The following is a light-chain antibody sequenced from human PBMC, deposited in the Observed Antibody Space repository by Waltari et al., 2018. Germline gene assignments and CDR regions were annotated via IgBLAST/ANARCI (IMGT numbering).Light chain of an antibody. CDR1: KLGDKY. CDR3: QAWDSSTADVV. J-gene: IGLJ2*01. CDR2: QDT. Sequence: SYELTQPPSVSVSPGQTASITCSGDKLGDKYTSWYQQKPGQSPVLVIYQDTKRPSGFPERFSGSNSGNTATLTISGTQTMDEADYYCQAWDSSTADVVFGGGTKLTVL. V-gene: IGLV3-1*01.